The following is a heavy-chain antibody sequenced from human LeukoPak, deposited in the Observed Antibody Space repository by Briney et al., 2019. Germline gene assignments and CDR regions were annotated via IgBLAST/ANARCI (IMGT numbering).Heavy chain of an antibody. CDR2: ISGSGGST. J-gene: IGHJ4*02. CDR3: AKAYCSSTSCYYVFDY. CDR1: GFTFSSYA. V-gene: IGHV3-23*01. Sequence: GGSLRLSCAASGFTFSSYAMSWVRQAPGKGLEWVSTISGSGGSTHYADSVKGRFTISRDNSKNTLYLQMNSLRAEDTAVYYCAKAYCSSTSCYYVFDYWGQGTLVTVSS. D-gene: IGHD2-2*01.